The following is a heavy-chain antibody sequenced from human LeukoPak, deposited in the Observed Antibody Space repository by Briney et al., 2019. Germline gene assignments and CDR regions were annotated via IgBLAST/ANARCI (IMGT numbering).Heavy chain of an antibody. J-gene: IGHJ4*02. Sequence: ASVKVSCKASGYTFTSYGISWVRQAPGQGLEWMGWISAYNGNTNYAQELQGRVTMTTDTSTSTAYMELRSLRSDDTAVYYCARIAADPRDFDYWGQGTLVTVSS. CDR3: ARIAADPRDFDY. V-gene: IGHV1-18*01. CDR2: ISAYNGNT. D-gene: IGHD6-13*01. CDR1: GYTFTSYG.